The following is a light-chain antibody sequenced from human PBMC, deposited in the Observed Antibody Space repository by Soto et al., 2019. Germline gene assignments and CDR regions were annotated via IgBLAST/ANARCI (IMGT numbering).Light chain of an antibody. CDR3: QHRANWPIT. Sequence: DIVLTQSPATLSLSPGERATLSCRASQSVNSYLAWYQQKPGQAPRLLIYDAFNRATGIPARFSGSGSGTDFTLTIISLEPEDFAVYYCQHRANWPITFGQGTRLEIK. V-gene: IGKV3-11*01. CDR2: DAF. CDR1: QSVNSY. J-gene: IGKJ5*01.